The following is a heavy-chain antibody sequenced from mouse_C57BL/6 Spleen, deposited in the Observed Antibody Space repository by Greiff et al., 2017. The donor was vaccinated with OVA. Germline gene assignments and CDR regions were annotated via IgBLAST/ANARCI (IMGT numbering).Heavy chain of an antibody. J-gene: IGHJ3*01. Sequence: QVQLQQPGAELVKPGASVKVSCKASGYTFTSYWMHWVKQRPGQGLEWIGRIHPSDSDTNYNQKFKGKATLTVAKSSSTAYMQLSSLTSEDSAVYYCAPLLRYAWFAYWGQGTLVTVSA. V-gene: IGHV1-74*01. CDR2: IHPSDSDT. D-gene: IGHD1-1*01. CDR3: APLLRYAWFAY. CDR1: GYTFTSYW.